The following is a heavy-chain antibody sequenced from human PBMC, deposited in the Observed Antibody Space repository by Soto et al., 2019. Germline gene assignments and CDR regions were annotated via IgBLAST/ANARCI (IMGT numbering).Heavy chain of an antibody. CDR2: INTNTGNP. CDR3: ARLPHNQNNIAAAASNWFDP. CDR1: GYTFTSYA. J-gene: IGHJ5*02. V-gene: IGHV7-4-1*02. Sequence: ASVKVSCKASGYTFTSYAMNWVRQAPGQGLEWMGWINTNTGNPTYAQGFTGRFVFSLDTSVSTAYLQISSLKAEDTAVYYCARLPHNQNNIAAAASNWFDPWGQGTLVTVSS. D-gene: IGHD6-13*01.